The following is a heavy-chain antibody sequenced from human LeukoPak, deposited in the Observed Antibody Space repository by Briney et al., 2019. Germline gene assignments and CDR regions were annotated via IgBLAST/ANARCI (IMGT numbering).Heavy chain of an antibody. V-gene: IGHV3-30*18. CDR3: AKVRGYSKTYFDY. CDR1: GFTFSSYG. J-gene: IGHJ4*02. Sequence: GRSLRLSCAASGFTFSSYGMHWVRQAPGKGREWVAVISYDGSNKYYADSVKGRFTISRDNSKNTLYLQMNSLRAEDTAVYYCAKVRGYSKTYFDYWGQGTLVTVSS. D-gene: IGHD5-12*01. CDR2: ISYDGSNK.